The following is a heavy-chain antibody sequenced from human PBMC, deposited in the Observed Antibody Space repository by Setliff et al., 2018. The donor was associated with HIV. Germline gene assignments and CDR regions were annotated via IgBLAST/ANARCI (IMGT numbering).Heavy chain of an antibody. CDR2: IYQTGSI. CDR3: ARQAWHSGRNGYFVDY. V-gene: IGHV4-38-2*02. CDR1: GYSITNGYY. J-gene: IGHJ4*02. Sequence: SETLSLTCSVSGYSITNGYYWGWFRQSPGKGLEWIATIYQTGSIYYNPSLQNRVTLLLDMSENQFSLKLSSVTAADTAVYYCARQAWHSGRNGYFVDYWGQGTLVTVSS. D-gene: IGHD2-15*01.